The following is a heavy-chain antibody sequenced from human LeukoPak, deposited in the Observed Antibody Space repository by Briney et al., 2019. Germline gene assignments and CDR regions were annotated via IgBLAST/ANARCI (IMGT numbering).Heavy chain of an antibody. V-gene: IGHV4-4*07. J-gene: IGHJ4*02. CDR2: IFATGNT. CDR3: ARDSSGYLESFDY. CDR1: GDSMNSYF. D-gene: IGHD3-22*01. Sequence: SETLSLTCTVSGDSMNSYFWSWIRQPAGKGLEWIGRIFATGNTNYNPSLKSRVTMSVDTSKNQFSLDLSSVTAADTAVYFCARDSSGYLESFDYWGQGTLVTVSS.